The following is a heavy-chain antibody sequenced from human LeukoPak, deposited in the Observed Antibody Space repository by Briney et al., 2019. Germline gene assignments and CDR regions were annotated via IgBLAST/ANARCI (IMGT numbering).Heavy chain of an antibody. CDR3: TRAGVVVAAKGDY. V-gene: IGHV3-49*03. J-gene: IGHJ4*02. CDR2: IRSKAYGGTT. Sequence: GGSLRLSCAASGFTFSSYSMNWFRQAPGKGLEWVGFIRSKAYGGTTEYAASVKGRFTISRDDSKSIAYLQMNSLKTEDTAVYYCTRAGVVVAAKGDYWGQGTLVTVSS. CDR1: GFTFSSYS. D-gene: IGHD2-15*01.